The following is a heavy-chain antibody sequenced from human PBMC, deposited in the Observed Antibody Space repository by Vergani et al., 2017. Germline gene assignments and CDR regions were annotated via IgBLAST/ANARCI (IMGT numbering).Heavy chain of an antibody. V-gene: IGHV4-59*01. CDR3: ARDRGYSTGWYSAFDI. Sequence: VPLQESCPGLVKSSETLSPIFTVSGSYISDYYWNLLRQPTGEGLEWIGYIYKSGSSTYNPSLKGRVTISADTSKNQFSLKLTSVTAADTALYYCARDRGYSTGWYSAFDIWGQGTMVTVSS. CDR1: GSYISDYY. J-gene: IGHJ3*02. CDR2: IYKSGSS. D-gene: IGHD6-19*01.